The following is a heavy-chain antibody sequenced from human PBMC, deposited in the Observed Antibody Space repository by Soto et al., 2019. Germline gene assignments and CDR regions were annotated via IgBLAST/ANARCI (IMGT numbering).Heavy chain of an antibody. V-gene: IGHV1-3*01. D-gene: IGHD3-22*01. CDR2: INAGNGNT. CDR1: GYTFTSYA. Sequence: QVQLVQSGAEVKKPGASVKVSCKASGYTFTSYAMHWVRQAPGQRLERMGWINAGNGNTKYSQKLQGRVTITRDTSASTAYMELSSLRSEDTAVYYCARTYYYDSSIYPYNWFDPWGQGTLVTVSS. CDR3: ARTYYYDSSIYPYNWFDP. J-gene: IGHJ5*02.